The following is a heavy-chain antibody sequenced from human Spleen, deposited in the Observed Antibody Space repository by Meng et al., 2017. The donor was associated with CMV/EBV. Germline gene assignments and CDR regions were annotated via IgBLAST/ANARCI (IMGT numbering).Heavy chain of an antibody. D-gene: IGHD6-19*01. J-gene: IGHJ6*02. CDR3: ARVVAAYSSGWYLRIRGMDV. V-gene: IGHV4-39*07. Sequence: SETLSLTCAVSGGSISSYYWSWIRQPPGKGLEWIGSIYYSGSTYYNPSLKSRVTISVDTSKNQFSLRLSSVTAADTAVYYCARVVAAYSSGWYLRIRGMDVWGQGTTVTVSS. CDR2: IYYSGST. CDR1: GGSISSYY.